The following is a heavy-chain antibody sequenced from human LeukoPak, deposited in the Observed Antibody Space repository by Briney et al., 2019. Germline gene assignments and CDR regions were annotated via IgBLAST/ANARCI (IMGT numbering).Heavy chain of an antibody. Sequence: ASVKVSCKASGYTFTSYDISWVRQATGQGLEWMGWMNPNSANTGYAQKFQGRVTMTRNTSISTAYMELSSLRSEDTAVYYCARSQYVWGSFSGYWGQGTLVTVSS. V-gene: IGHV1-8*01. J-gene: IGHJ4*02. D-gene: IGHD3-16*01. CDR3: ARSQYVWGSFSGY. CDR2: MNPNSANT. CDR1: GYTFTSYD.